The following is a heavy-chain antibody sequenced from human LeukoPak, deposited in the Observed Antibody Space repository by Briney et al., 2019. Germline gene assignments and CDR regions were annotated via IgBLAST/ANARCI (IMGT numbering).Heavy chain of an antibody. CDR2: ISWDGGGK. D-gene: IGHD3-10*01. CDR1: GFTFDDYT. J-gene: IGHJ5*02. Sequence: PGGSLRLSCAASGFTFDDYTMHWVRQAPGKGLEWVSLISWDGGGKYYADSVKGRFTISRDNSKNSLYLQMNSLRTEDTALYYCAKDHSESYSFSFDPWGQGTLVTVSS. CDR3: AKDHSESYSFSFDP. V-gene: IGHV3-43*01.